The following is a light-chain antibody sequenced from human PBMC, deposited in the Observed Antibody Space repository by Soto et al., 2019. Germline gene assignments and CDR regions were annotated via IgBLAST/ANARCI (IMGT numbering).Light chain of an antibody. Sequence: DIQMTQSTSAQSASVGDTVTITCRASQNIRSHLNWYQQKPGKAPELLIYSASRLQSGVPSRFGGSGSGTDFTLTISDLQPEDFATYYCQQSYTTPPITFGLGTRLEIK. J-gene: IGKJ5*01. CDR2: SAS. CDR3: QQSYTTPPIT. V-gene: IGKV1-39*01. CDR1: QNIRSH.